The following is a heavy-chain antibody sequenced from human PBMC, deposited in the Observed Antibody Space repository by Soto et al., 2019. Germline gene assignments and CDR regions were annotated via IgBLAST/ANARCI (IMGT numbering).Heavy chain of an antibody. V-gene: IGHV3-48*02. D-gene: IGHD6-13*01. CDR2: ISGSSGTI. Sequence: LRLSCAASGFTFSTYSMNWVCQAPGKGLEWVSYISGSSGTIYYADSVKGRFTISRDNAKNSLYLQMNSLRDEDTAVYYCARDQVIAAGTCDYWGQGTLVTVSS. CDR3: ARDQVIAAGTCDY. J-gene: IGHJ4*02. CDR1: GFTFSTYS.